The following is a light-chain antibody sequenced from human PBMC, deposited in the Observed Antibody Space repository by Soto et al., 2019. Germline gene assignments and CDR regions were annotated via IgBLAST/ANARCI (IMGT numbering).Light chain of an antibody. CDR2: EAS. CDR3: QQYGSSGT. CDR1: QSVSSTY. V-gene: IGKV3-20*01. Sequence: EIVLTQSPGTLSLSPWERATPSCRASQSVSSTYVAWYQQKPGQTPNLLIYEASTRATGIPDRFSGSGSGTDYTLTISRLEPEDFAVYYCQQYGSSGTFGQGTKVDI. J-gene: IGKJ1*01.